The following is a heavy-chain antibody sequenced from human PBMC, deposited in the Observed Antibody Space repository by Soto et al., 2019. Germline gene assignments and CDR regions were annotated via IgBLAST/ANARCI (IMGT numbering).Heavy chain of an antibody. CDR1: GYSFTSYA. CDR2: INAGNGNT. J-gene: IGHJ3*02. D-gene: IGHD2-15*01. Sequence: ASVKVSCKASGYSFTSYAIHWMHQAPGQRLEWMGWINAGNGNTKVPQKFQGRVTITADKSTSTAYMELSSLRSEDTAVYYCARDPPPSSPTQSDAFDIWGQGTMVTVSS. CDR3: ARDPPPSSPTQSDAFDI. V-gene: IGHV1-3*01.